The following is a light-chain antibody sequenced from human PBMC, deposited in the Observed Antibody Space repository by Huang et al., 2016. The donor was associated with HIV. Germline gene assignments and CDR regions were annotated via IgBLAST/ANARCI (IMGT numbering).Light chain of an antibody. CDR1: QSLLHDSGHNY. Sequence: DIVMTQSPLSLPVTPGQPASISCRSNQSLLHDSGHNYLDWYLQKPGQSPQLLIYLASTRASGVPDRFTGSGSGTDFTLRINKVEAQDVGGYFCMQALQTPYTFGRGTKLEI. CDR3: MQALQTPYT. J-gene: IGKJ2*01. CDR2: LAS. V-gene: IGKV2-28*01.